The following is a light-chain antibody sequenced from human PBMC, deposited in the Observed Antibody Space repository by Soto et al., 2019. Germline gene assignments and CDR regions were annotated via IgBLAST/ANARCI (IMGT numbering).Light chain of an antibody. CDR2: EVS. CDR1: SSDVGVYNY. V-gene: IGLV2-14*01. J-gene: IGLJ3*02. CDR3: SSDSSSSIRV. Sequence: QSALTQPASVSGSPGQSITISCTGTSSDVGVYNYVSWYQQHPGKAPKLMIYEVSNRPAGVSNRFSGSKSGNTASLTISGLQAEDEAYYYCSSDSSSSIRVFGGGTKLTVL.